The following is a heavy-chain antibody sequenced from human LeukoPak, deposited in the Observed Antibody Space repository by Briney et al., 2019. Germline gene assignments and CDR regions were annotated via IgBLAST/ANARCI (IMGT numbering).Heavy chain of an antibody. V-gene: IGHV3-43D*03. CDR2: ISWDGGST. CDR1: GFTFDDYA. Sequence: GSLRLSCAASGFTFDDYAMHWVRQAPGKGLEWVSLISWDGGSTYYADSVKGRFTISRDNSKNTLYLQMNSLRAEDTAVYYCAKDLGPGMELELPFDYWGQGTLVTVSS. CDR3: AKDLGPGMELELPFDY. D-gene: IGHD1-7*01. J-gene: IGHJ4*02.